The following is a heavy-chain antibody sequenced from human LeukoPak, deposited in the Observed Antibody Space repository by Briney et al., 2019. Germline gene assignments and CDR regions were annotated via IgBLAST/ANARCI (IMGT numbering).Heavy chain of an antibody. CDR2: IYYSGST. Sequence: GSLRLSCAASGFTFSSYWMSWIRQPPGKGLEWIGYIYYSGSTNYNPSLKSRVTISVDTSKNQFSLKLSSVTAADTAVYYCARDLWERAFDIWGQGTMVTVSS. V-gene: IGHV4-59*01. J-gene: IGHJ3*02. CDR1: GFTFSSYW. CDR3: ARDLWERAFDI. D-gene: IGHD1-26*01.